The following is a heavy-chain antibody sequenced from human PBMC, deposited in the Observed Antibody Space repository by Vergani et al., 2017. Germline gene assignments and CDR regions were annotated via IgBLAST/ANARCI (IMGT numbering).Heavy chain of an antibody. V-gene: IGHV3-48*03. CDR2: ISSSGSTI. Sequence: EVQLVESGGGLVQPGGSLRLSCAASGFTFSSYEMNWVRQAPGKGLEWVSYISSSGSTIYYADSVKGRFTISRDNAKNSLYLQMNSLRAEDTAVYYCVVATGNFDYWGQGTLVTVSS. CDR1: GFTFSSYE. CDR3: VVATGNFDY. D-gene: IGHD1-26*01. J-gene: IGHJ4*02.